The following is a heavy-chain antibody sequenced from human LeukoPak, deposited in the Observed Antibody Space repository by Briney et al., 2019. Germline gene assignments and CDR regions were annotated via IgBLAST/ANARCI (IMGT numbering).Heavy chain of an antibody. CDR2: IIPIFGTA. Sequence: ASVKVSCKASGYTFTSYYMHWVRQAPGQGLEWMGGIIPIFGTANYAQKFQGRVTITADESTSTAYMELSSLRSEDTAVYYCARDHSYGSADAFVIWGQGTMVTVSS. J-gene: IGHJ3*02. V-gene: IGHV1-69*13. CDR1: GYTFTSYY. CDR3: ARDHSYGSADAFVI. D-gene: IGHD5-18*01.